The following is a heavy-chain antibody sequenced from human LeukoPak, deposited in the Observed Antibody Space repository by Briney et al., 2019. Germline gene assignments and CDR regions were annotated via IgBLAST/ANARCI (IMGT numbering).Heavy chain of an antibody. CDR1: GYSISSGYY. V-gene: IGHV4-38-2*02. J-gene: IGHJ4*02. CDR3: ARNGIRITMIVVVAERKFDY. Sequence: SETLSLTCTVSGYSISSGYYWGWIRQPPGKGLEWIGSIYHSGSTYYNPSLKSRVTISVDTSKNQFSLKLSSVTAADTAVYYCARNGIRITMIVVVAERKFDYWGQGTLVTVSS. D-gene: IGHD3-22*01. CDR2: IYHSGST.